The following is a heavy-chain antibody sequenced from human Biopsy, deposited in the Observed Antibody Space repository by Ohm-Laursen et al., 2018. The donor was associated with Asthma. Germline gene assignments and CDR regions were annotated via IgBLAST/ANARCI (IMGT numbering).Heavy chain of an antibody. Sequence: SLRLSCAASGFAFGKYGMYWARQAPGKGLQWVAVITHDGSRMYYADSVRGRFTISRDNAKNSLYLQMNSLRGADTALYYCVKDIRLQLWGFDSWGQGTLVTVSS. D-gene: IGHD6-13*01. J-gene: IGHJ4*02. CDR1: GFAFGKYG. CDR3: VKDIRLQLWGFDS. V-gene: IGHV3-30*18. CDR2: ITHDGSRM.